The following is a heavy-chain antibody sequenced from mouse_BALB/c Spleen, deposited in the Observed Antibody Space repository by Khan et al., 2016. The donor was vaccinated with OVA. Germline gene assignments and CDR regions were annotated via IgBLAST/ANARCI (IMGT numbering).Heavy chain of an antibody. CDR2: TNPTNGRT. J-gene: IGHJ2*01. D-gene: IGHD1-1*01. Sequence: VQLQQSGAELVKAGASVKMSCKASGYTFTSYWIHWVKQRLGQGLEWFAETNPTNGRTYYNEKFKSKATLTVDKSSSTAYMLLSGPTFEDSAVYYCARIKKIVATYLDYWGQGTTLTVSS. V-gene: IGHV1S81*02. CDR1: GYTFTSYW. CDR3: ARIKKIVATYLDY.